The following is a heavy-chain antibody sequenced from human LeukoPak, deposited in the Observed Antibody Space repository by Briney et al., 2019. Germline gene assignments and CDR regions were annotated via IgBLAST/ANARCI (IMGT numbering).Heavy chain of an antibody. D-gene: IGHD5-18*01. J-gene: IGHJ4*02. CDR1: GFTFSSYA. CDR2: IWNDGSNE. CDR3: ARVDTAMGSLDY. V-gene: IGHV3-33*08. Sequence: GGSLRLSCAASGFTFSSYAMSWVRQAPGKGLEGVAIIWNDGSNENYADSVKGRFTISRDNSKNTLYLQMNTLRAEDTAVYYCARVDTAMGSLDYWGQGTLVTVSS.